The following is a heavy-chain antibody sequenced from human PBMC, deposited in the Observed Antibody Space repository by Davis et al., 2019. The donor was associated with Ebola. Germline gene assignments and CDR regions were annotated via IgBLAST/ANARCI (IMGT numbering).Heavy chain of an antibody. J-gene: IGHJ5*02. D-gene: IGHD6-13*01. Sequence: MPSETLSLTCAVYGGSFSGYYWGWIRQHPGEGLEWIGCIYYRGSTYYNPSLKSRVSISVDTSKNQFSLNLSSVTAADTAVYYCARVMAAADTGWFDPWGQGTLVTVSS. CDR2: IYYRGST. V-gene: IGHV4-31*11. CDR1: GGSFSGYY. CDR3: ARVMAAADTGWFDP.